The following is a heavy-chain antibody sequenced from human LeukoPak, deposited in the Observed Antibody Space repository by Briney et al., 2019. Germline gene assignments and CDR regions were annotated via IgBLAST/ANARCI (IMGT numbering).Heavy chain of an antibody. CDR3: VWFGEDDAFDI. CDR2: ISSSSSTI. D-gene: IGHD3-10*01. CDR1: GFTFSSYS. J-gene: IGHJ3*02. Sequence: GGSLRLSCAASGFTFSSYSMNWVRQAPGKGLEWVSYISSSSSTIYYADSVKGRFTISRDNAKNSLYLQMNSLRAEDTAVYYCVWFGEDDAFDIWGQRTMVTVSS. V-gene: IGHV3-48*01.